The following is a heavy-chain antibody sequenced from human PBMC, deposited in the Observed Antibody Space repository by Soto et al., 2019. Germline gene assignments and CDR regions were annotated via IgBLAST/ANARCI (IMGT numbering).Heavy chain of an antibody. V-gene: IGHV4-59*01. CDR3: ARDSYGGNHYYYYGMDV. Sequence: PSETLSLTCTVSGGSISSYYWSWIRQPPGKGLEWIGYIYYSGSTNYNPSLKSRVTISVDTSKNQFSLKLSSVTAADTAVYYCARDSYGGNHYYYYGMDVWGQGTTVTVSS. CDR2: IYYSGST. CDR1: GGSISSYY. D-gene: IGHD4-17*01. J-gene: IGHJ6*02.